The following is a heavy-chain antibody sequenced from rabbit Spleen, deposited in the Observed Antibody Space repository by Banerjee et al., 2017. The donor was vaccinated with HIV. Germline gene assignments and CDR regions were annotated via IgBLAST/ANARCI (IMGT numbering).Heavy chain of an antibody. CDR3: ARDLASVVGWNFNL. CDR1: GFSFSSGYD. CDR2: INAVTGKA. D-gene: IGHD3-1*01. J-gene: IGHJ4*01. Sequence: QQLVESGGGLVKPGASLTLTCKASGFSFSSGYDMCWVRQAPGKGLEWIACINAVTGKAVYASWAKGRFTFSKTSSTTVTLQMTRLTAADTATYFCARDLASVVGWNFNLWGPGTLVTVS. V-gene: IGHV1S40*01.